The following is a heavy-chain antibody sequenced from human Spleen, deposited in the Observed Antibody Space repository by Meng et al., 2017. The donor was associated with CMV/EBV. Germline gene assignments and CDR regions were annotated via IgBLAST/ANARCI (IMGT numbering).Heavy chain of an antibody. CDR3: ARSIVGATPNFDY. V-gene: IGHV1-46*01. CDR1: GHTFTSDY. J-gene: IGHJ4*02. Sequence: KASGHTFTSDYMHGVRQAPGQGLEWMGIINPSGGSTSYAQKSQGRVTMTRDTSTSTVYMELSSLRSEDTAVYYCARSIVGATPNFDYWGQGTLVTVSS. D-gene: IGHD1-26*01. CDR2: INPSGGST.